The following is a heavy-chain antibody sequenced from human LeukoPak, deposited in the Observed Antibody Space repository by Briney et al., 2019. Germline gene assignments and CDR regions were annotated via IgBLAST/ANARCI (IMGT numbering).Heavy chain of an antibody. V-gene: IGHV4-39*01. CDR3: ARGPPVVYDVLTGYYRFDY. CDR2: IYYTGST. CDR1: GGSISSYY. J-gene: IGHJ4*02. Sequence: SETLSLTCTVSGGSISSYYWGWIRQPPGKGLEWIGIIYYTGSTYYNPSLKSRLTMSVDTSKNQFSLKLTSVTAADTAVYYCARGPPVVYDVLTGYYRFDYWGQGTPVTVSS. D-gene: IGHD3-9*01.